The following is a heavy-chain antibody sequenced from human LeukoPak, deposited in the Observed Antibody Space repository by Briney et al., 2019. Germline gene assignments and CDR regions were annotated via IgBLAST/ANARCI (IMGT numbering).Heavy chain of an antibody. D-gene: IGHD1-1*01. Sequence: GGSLRLSCAASGFTFSSYAMHWVRQAPGKGLEWVAVISYDGSNKYYADSVKGRFTISRDNSKNTLYLQMNSLRAEDTAVYYCARAPMVQYYFDYWGQGTLVTVSP. CDR3: ARAPMVQYYFDY. CDR1: GFTFSSYA. CDR2: ISYDGSNK. V-gene: IGHV3-30*04. J-gene: IGHJ4*02.